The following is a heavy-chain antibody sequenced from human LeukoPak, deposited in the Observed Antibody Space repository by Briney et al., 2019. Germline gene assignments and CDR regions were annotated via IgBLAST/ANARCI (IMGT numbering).Heavy chain of an antibody. V-gene: IGHV3-53*01. Sequence: PGGSLRLSCAASGFTVSSNYMSWVRQAPGKGLEWVSVIYSGGSTYYADSVKGRFTISRDNSKNTLYLQMNSLRAEDTAVYYCARSVPAADPSFDYWGQGTLVTVSS. CDR1: GFTVSSNY. CDR2: IYSGGST. CDR3: ARSVPAADPSFDY. D-gene: IGHD6-13*01. J-gene: IGHJ4*02.